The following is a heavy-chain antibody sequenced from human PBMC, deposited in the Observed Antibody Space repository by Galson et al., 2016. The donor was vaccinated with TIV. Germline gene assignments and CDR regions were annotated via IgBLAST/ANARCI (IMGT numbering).Heavy chain of an antibody. D-gene: IGHD3-10*01. J-gene: IGHJ4*02. CDR2: ISYVGGT. V-gene: IGHV4-28*06. CDR3: ARNSPSFGEFSFDS. Sequence: TLSLTCTVSGGSMSRSDWWGWIRQPPGKGLEWIGYISYVGGTHYKPSLQSRVTMSVDTSKNQFSLKLTSLTALDTAVYYCARNSPSFGEFSFDSWGQGTLVTVSS. CDR1: GGSMSRSDW.